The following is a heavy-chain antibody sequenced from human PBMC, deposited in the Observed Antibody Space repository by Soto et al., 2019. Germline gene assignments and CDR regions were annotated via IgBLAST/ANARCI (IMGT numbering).Heavy chain of an antibody. V-gene: IGHV4-38-2*02. D-gene: IGHD6-6*01. CDR2: IYHSGST. CDR3: ARDLAARDYYYYGMDA. Sequence: SETLSLTCAVSGYSISSGYYWGWIRQPPGKGLEWIGSIYHSGSTYYNPSLKSRVTISVDTSKNQFSLKLSSVTAADTAVYYCARDLAARDYYYYGMDAWGQGTTVTVSS. J-gene: IGHJ6*02. CDR1: GYSISSGYY.